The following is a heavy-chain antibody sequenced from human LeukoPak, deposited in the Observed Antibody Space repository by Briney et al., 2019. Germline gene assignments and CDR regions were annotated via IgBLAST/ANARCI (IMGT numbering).Heavy chain of an antibody. CDR2: ISVDSIT. D-gene: IGHD1-1*01. CDR3: AKCNLNNCREGFDI. V-gene: IGHV3-23*01. J-gene: IGHJ3*02. Sequence: PRGSLRLSCAASGLTFSSYALSWVRQAPGKGLDWVSSISVDSITYYLDSVKGRFTISRDNSKSTLYLQMHSLRAEDTALYYCAKCNLNNCREGFDIWGQGTMVTVSS. CDR1: GLTFSSYA.